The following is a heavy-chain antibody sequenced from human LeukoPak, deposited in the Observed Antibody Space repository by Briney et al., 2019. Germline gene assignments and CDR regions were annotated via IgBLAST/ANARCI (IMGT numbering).Heavy chain of an antibody. D-gene: IGHD2-2*01. CDR3: ARDERDVVVVLGAMPY. Sequence: GASVKVSCKASGYSFTNYYMHWVRQAPGQGLEWMGIINPSGGSTTNAQKFQGRVTMTRDTSTTTVYMELSSLRSDDTAMYYCARDERDVVVVLGAMPYWGQGTLVTVSS. CDR1: GYSFTNYY. CDR2: INPSGGST. V-gene: IGHV1-46*01. J-gene: IGHJ4*02.